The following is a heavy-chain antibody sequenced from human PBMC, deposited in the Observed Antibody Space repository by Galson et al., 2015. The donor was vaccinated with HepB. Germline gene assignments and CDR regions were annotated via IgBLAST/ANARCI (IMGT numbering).Heavy chain of an antibody. V-gene: IGHV3-7*01. CDR1: GFTFSSYW. J-gene: IGHJ2*01. CDR2: IKQEGSEK. CDR3: ARGFDPSARPQSYLDL. Sequence: SLRLSCAASGFTFSSYWMSWVRQAPGKGLEWVANIKQEGSEKYYVVSVKGRFTISRDNAKNSLYVQMNSLRAEDTATYYCARGFDPSARPQSYLDLWGRGTLVTVSS.